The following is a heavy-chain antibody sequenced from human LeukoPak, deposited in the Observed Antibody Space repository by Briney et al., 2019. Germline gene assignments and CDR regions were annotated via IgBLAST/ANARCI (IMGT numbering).Heavy chain of an antibody. CDR1: AGSIYTYF. V-gene: IGHV4-59*01. D-gene: IGHD6-13*01. Sequence: SETLSLTCTVSAGSIYTYFWSWVRQSPGKGLEWIGYAYDNGSTNYDPSLESRVTISVDTSTNQFSLKLRSVTAADTAVYYCARGLGSSWSHILDYWGQGTLVAVSS. CDR2: AYDNGST. CDR3: ARGLGSSWSHILDY. J-gene: IGHJ4*02.